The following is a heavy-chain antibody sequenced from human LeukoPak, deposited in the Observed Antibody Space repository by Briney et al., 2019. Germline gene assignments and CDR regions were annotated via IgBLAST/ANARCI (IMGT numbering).Heavy chain of an antibody. D-gene: IGHD2/OR15-2a*01. CDR2: INPSGGST. J-gene: IGHJ4*02. V-gene: IGHV1-46*01. CDR1: GYTFTSYY. CDR3: ATAFSHNPHFDY. Sequence: ASVKVSCKASGYTFTSYYMHWVRQAPGQGLEWMGIINPSGGSTSYAQKFQGRVTMTEDTSTDTAYMELSSLRSEDTAVYYCATAFSHNPHFDYWGQGTLVTVSS.